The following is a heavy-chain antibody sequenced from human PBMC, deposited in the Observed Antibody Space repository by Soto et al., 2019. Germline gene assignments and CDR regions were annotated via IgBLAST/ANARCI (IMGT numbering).Heavy chain of an antibody. CDR2: IVSDGSAK. Sequence: PVGSLRLSCAVSGFPFSTYGFHWVRQPPGKGLEWVAVIVSDGSAKYHADSVEGRFTISRDNSKDTLYLQMNSLRAEDTAVYYCARDGAFGNENGFDIWGQGTMVTVSS. D-gene: IGHD1-1*01. CDR3: ARDGAFGNENGFDI. CDR1: GFPFSTYG. V-gene: IGHV3-33*01. J-gene: IGHJ3*02.